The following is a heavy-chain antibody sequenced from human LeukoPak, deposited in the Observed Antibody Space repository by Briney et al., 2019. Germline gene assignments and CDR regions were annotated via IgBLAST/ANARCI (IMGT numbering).Heavy chain of an antibody. CDR2: IYYSGST. D-gene: IGHD1-26*01. Sequence: PSETLSLTCTVSSGSISSSSYYWGWIRQPPGKGLAWIGSIYYSGSTYYNPSLKSRVTISVDTSKNQFSLKLSSVTAADTAVYYCASLRERSYYARGFDYWGQGTLVTVSS. J-gene: IGHJ4*02. CDR1: SGSISSSSYY. V-gene: IGHV4-39*01. CDR3: ASLRERSYYARGFDY.